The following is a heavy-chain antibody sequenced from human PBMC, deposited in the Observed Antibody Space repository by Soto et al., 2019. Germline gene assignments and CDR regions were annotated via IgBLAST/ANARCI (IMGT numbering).Heavy chain of an antibody. D-gene: IGHD3-10*01. V-gene: IGHV1-69*08. CDR2: IIPILGIA. CDR1: GGTFSSYT. CDR3: ARDRRGYYGSGE. J-gene: IGHJ3*01. Sequence: QVQLVQSGAEVKKPGSSVKVSCKASGGTFSSYTISWVRQAPGQGLEWMGRIIPILGIANYAQKFQGRVTITADKSTSTAYMELSSLRSEDTAVYYCARDRRGYYGSGEWGQGTMVTVSS.